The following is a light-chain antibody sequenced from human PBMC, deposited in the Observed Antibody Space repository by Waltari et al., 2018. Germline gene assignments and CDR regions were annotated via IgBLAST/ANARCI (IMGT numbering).Light chain of an antibody. V-gene: IGLV2-14*01. Sequence: QSALTQPASVSGSPGQSITISCTGTSRDVGYFNHVSWFQHPPASAPKLLIYDVTYRPSGVSSRFSASQSVNTASLPLSGLQAEDEADYYCSSYTGRGTVIFGGGTKLTVL. CDR2: DVT. CDR1: SRDVGYFNH. CDR3: SSYTGRGTVI. J-gene: IGLJ2*01.